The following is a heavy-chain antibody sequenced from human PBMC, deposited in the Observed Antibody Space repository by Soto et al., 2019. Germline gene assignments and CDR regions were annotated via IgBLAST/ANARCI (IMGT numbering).Heavy chain of an antibody. J-gene: IGHJ5*02. Sequence: QVQLVQSGAEVKKPGASVKVSCKASGYTFTSYDINWVRQATGQRLEWMGWMNPNSGNTGYAQKFQGRVTMTRNTSISTAYMELCILRSEDTAVYHCARAPSYDFWSGSDWFDPWGQGTLVTVSS. CDR1: GYTFTSYD. D-gene: IGHD3-3*01. CDR3: ARAPSYDFWSGSDWFDP. V-gene: IGHV1-8*01. CDR2: MNPNSGNT.